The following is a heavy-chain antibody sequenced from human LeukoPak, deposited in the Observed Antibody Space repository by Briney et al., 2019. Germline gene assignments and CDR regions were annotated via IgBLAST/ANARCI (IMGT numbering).Heavy chain of an antibody. V-gene: IGHV3-11*01. D-gene: IGHD3-22*01. Sequence: NPGGSLRLSCAASGFTFSDYYMSWLRQAPGKGLEWVSFISSGSTIFYSDSVKGRFTISRDNAKNSLYLQMNSLRAEDTAVYYCARDPNGSGYYRPYYFDYWGQGTLVTVSS. CDR3: ARDPNGSGYYRPYYFDY. CDR1: GFTFSDYY. J-gene: IGHJ4*02. CDR2: ISSGSTI.